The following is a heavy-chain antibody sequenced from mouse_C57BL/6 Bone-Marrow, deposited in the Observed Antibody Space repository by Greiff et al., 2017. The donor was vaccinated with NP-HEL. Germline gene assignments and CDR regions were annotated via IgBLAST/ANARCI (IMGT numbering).Heavy chain of an antibody. D-gene: IGHD2-4*01. Sequence: QVQLQQPGAELVRPGTSVKLSCKASGYTFTSYWMHWVKQRPGQGLEWIGVIDPSDSYTNYNQKFKGKATLTVDTSSSTAYMPLSSLTSEDSAVYYCARRGLRRFDYWGQGTTLTVSS. J-gene: IGHJ2*01. CDR2: IDPSDSYT. V-gene: IGHV1-59*01. CDR1: GYTFTSYW. CDR3: ARRGLRRFDY.